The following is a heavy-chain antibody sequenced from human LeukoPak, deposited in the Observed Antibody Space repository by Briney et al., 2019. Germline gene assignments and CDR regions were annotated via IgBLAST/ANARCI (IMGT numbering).Heavy chain of an antibody. CDR1: GFTFSSYW. D-gene: IGHD6-13*01. CDR3: AKSGSYSSSWYYFDY. V-gene: IGHV3-7*03. CDR2: IKQDGSEK. Sequence: GGSLRLSCAASGFTFSSYWMSWVRQAPGKGLEWVANIKQDGSEKYCVDSVKGRFTISSDNAKNSLYLQMNSLRAEDMALYYCAKSGSYSSSWYYFDYWGQGTLVTVSS. J-gene: IGHJ4*02.